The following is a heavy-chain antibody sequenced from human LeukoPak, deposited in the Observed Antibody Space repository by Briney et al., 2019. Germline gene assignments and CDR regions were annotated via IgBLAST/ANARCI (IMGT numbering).Heavy chain of an antibody. CDR1: GYTFTGYY. Sequence: GASVKVSCKASGYTFTGYYMHWVRQAPGQGLEWMGWINPNSGGTNYAQKFQGRVTMSRDTSISTAYMELSRLRSDDTAVYYCARAGGSATKYSSSDYWGQGTLVTVSS. D-gene: IGHD6-6*01. CDR2: INPNSGGT. J-gene: IGHJ4*02. CDR3: ARAGGSATKYSSSDY. V-gene: IGHV1-2*02.